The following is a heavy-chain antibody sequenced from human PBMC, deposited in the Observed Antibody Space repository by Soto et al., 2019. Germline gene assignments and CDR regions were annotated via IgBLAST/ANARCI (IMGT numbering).Heavy chain of an antibody. V-gene: IGHV3-23*01. CDR2: ISGSGDST. CDR3: ARRGPGTYFDY. Sequence: EVQLLESGGGLVQPGGSLRLSCAASGFIFSSYAMSWVRQAPGKGLEWVSVISGSGDSTYYADSVKGRFTISRDNSKNTLYLQMNSLRAEDTAVYYCARRGPGTYFDYWGQGTLVTVSS. J-gene: IGHJ4*02. D-gene: IGHD6-13*01. CDR1: GFIFSSYA.